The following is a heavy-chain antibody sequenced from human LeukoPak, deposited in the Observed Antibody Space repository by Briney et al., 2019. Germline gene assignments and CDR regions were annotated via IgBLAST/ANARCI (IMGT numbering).Heavy chain of an antibody. D-gene: IGHD5-18*01. Sequence: SETLSLTCTVSGGSISSSSYYWGWIRQPPGKGLEWIGSIHYTGSTYHNPSLKNRVTMSIDTSKNQFSLKVNSVTATDTAVYYCARRDRYSSGQFDHWGQGTLVTVSS. V-gene: IGHV4-39*01. CDR3: ARRDRYSSGQFDH. J-gene: IGHJ4*02. CDR2: IHYTGST. CDR1: GGSISSSSYY.